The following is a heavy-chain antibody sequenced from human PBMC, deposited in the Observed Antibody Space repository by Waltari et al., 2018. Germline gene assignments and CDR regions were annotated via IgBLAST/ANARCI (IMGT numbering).Heavy chain of an antibody. Sequence: EVQLVESGGGLVKPGGSMRLSCAASGFTFSSHTMNWVRQAPGKGLEWVSSISSSSSYIYYADSVKGRFTISRDNAKNSLYLQMNSLRAEDTAVYYCARTRVRSGFDYWGQGTLVTVSS. D-gene: IGHD3-3*01. CDR2: ISSSSSYI. J-gene: IGHJ4*02. V-gene: IGHV3-21*01. CDR1: GFTFSSHT. CDR3: ARTRVRSGFDY.